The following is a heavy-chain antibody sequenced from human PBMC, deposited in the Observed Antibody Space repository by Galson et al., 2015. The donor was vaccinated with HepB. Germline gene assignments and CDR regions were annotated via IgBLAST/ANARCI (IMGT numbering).Heavy chain of an antibody. CDR2: ISYDGSYR. Sequence: SLRLSCAASGFTFSSYGMHWVRQAPGNGLEWVALISYDGSYRFYADSVKGRFTISRDNSKNTLYLQMNSLRAEDTAVYYCTSPRRYYAFWSGYFDYWGQGTLVTVSS. CDR3: TSPRRYYAFWSGYFDY. CDR1: GFTFSSYG. D-gene: IGHD3-3*01. V-gene: IGHV3-30*03. J-gene: IGHJ4*02.